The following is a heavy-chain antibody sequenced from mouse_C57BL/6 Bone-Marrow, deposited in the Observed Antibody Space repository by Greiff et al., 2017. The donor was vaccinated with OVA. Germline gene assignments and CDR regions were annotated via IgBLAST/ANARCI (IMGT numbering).Heavy chain of an antibody. CDR2: IYPRSGNT. CDR1: GYTFTSYG. V-gene: IGHV1-81*01. Sequence: VQLQQSGAELARPGASVKLSCKASGYTFTSYGISWVKQRTGQGLEWIGEIYPRSGNTYYNEKFKGKATLIADKSSSTAYMELRSLTSEDSAVYFCARSRVSHFDYWGQGTTLTVSS. CDR3: ARSRVSHFDY. J-gene: IGHJ2*01.